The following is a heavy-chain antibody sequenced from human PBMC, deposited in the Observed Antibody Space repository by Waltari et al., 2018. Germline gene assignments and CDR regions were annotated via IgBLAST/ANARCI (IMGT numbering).Heavy chain of an antibody. CDR3: AKDAFGNTYLDH. D-gene: IGHD3-10*01. V-gene: IGHV3-30*18. CDR2: ASFDGSTT. Sequence: QVQLVESGGGVVQPGMSLRLSCAASGFSLSHFGMHWVRQAPGKGWGWGALASFDGSTTYYADSVRGRFTISRDNSKNTLYLDINTLRVDDTAIYYCAKDAFGNTYLDHWGQGTLVTVSS. J-gene: IGHJ5*02. CDR1: GFSLSHFG.